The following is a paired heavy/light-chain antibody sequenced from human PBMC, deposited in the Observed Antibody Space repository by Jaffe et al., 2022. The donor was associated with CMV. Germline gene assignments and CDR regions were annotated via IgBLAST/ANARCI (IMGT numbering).Light chain of an antibody. J-gene: IGKJ2*01. CDR2: KVS. CDR1: QSLVHSDGNTY. CDR3: MQHTRWPYT. Sequence: DVVLTQSPLSLPVTLGQPASISCRSSQSLVHSDGNTYFIWFQQRPGQSPRRLIYKVSNRDSGVPDRFSGSGSGTDFTLKISRVEAEDVGVYYCMQHTRWPYTFGQGTKLEIK. V-gene: IGKV2-30*02.
Heavy chain of an antibody. CDR3: VRLGGAD. J-gene: IGHJ3*01. D-gene: IGHD3-16*01. V-gene: IGHV3-53*01. CDR1: GFTVSSNY. Sequence: EVQLVESGGGLIQPGASLRLSCAASGFTVSSNYMSWARQAPGKGLESVSIIDSGGNTNYADSVKGRFTVSRDNSKNTVYLQMNSLRAEDTAVYYCVRLGGADWGQGTVVTVSS. CDR2: IDSGGNT.